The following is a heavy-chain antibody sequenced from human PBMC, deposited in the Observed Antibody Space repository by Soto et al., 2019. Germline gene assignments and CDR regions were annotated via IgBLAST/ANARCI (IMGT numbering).Heavy chain of an antibody. CDR3: VRDFKPYCSGGSCLIQH. CDR2: ISAYNGNT. D-gene: IGHD2-15*01. Sequence: GASVKVSCKASGYTFTSYGISWVRQAPGQGLEWMGWISAYNGNTNYAQKLQGRVTMTTDTSTSTAYMELRSLRSDDTAVYYCVRDFKPYCSGGSCLIQHWGQGTLVTVSS. V-gene: IGHV1-18*01. CDR1: GYTFTSYG. J-gene: IGHJ1*01.